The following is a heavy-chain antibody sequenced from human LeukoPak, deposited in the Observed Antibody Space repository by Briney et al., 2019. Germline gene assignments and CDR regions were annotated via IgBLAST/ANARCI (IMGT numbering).Heavy chain of an antibody. CDR3: ARGRRGDCSSTSCYLDY. J-gene: IGHJ4*02. CDR1: GFTFSNYW. V-gene: IGHV3-7*01. CDR2: IKQDGSEK. Sequence: GGSLRLSCAASGFTFSNYWMSWVRQGPGKGLEWVANIKQDGSEKSYVGSVTGRFTISRDNAKNSLYLQMNSLRAEDTAVYYCARGRRGDCSSTSCYLDYWGQGTLVTVSS. D-gene: IGHD2-2*01.